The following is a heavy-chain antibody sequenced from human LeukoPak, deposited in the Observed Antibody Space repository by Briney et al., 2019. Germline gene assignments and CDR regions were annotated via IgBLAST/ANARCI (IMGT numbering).Heavy chain of an antibody. V-gene: IGHV1-18*01. CDR2: ISAYNGNT. D-gene: IGHD3-3*01. Sequence: ASVKVSCKASGYTFTSYVISWVRQAPGQGLEWMGWISAYNGNTNYAQKLQGRVTMTTDTSTSTAYMELRSLRSDDTAVYYCARGFYTHYDFWSGYYFSPWFDPWGQGTLVTVSS. CDR1: GYTFTSYV. J-gene: IGHJ5*02. CDR3: ARGFYTHYDFWSGYYFSPWFDP.